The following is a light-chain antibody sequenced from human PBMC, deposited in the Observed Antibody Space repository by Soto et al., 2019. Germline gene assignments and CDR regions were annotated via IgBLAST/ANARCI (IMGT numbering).Light chain of an antibody. V-gene: IGKV1-27*01. CDR2: AAS. Sequence: DIQLTQSPPSLSASVGDRVSITCRARQDISTFLAWYQQRPGKVPNLLITAASSLQPGVPSRFSARGSGTDFTLTINSLQPEDVATYYCQKYDNVPLTFGGGTRVEI. CDR3: QKYDNVPLT. J-gene: IGKJ4*01. CDR1: QDISTF.